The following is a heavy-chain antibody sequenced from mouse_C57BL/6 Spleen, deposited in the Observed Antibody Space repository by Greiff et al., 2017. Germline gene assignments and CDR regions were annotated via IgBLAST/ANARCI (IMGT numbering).Heavy chain of an antibody. J-gene: IGHJ1*03. CDR1: GFNIKDYY. V-gene: IGHV14-2*01. D-gene: IGHD3-2*02. CDR3: ARYPSSYWYFDV. Sequence: EVKLVESGAELVKPGASVKLSCTASGFNIKDYYMHWVKQRTEQGLEWIGRIDPEDGETKYAPKFQGKATITADTSSNTAYLQLSSLTAEDTAVYYCARYPSSYWYFDVWGTGTTVTVSS. CDR2: IDPEDGET.